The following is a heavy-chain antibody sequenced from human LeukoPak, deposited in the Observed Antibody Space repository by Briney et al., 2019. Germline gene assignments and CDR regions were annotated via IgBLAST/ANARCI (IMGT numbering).Heavy chain of an antibody. CDR1: GFTFSSYG. V-gene: IGHV3-30*18. CDR2: ISYDGSNK. Sequence: PGRSLRLSCAASGFTFSSYGMHWVRQAPGKGLEWVAVISYDGSNKYYADSVKGRFTISRDNSKNTLYLQMNSLRAEDTAVYYCAKPMGYCSGGSCYYFDYWGQGTLVTVSS. J-gene: IGHJ4*02. D-gene: IGHD2-15*01. CDR3: AKPMGYCSGGSCYYFDY.